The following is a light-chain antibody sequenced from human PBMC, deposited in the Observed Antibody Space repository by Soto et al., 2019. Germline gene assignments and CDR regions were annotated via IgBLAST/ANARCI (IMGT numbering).Light chain of an antibody. Sequence: EIVLTQSPATLSLSPGERATLSCGASQSVGSFLAWYQQKPGQAPRLLIYGVSSRATGIPDRFRGSGSGTDFTLTVSRLEPEDFAVFYCQQYGTSPPTFGQGTKVDIK. CDR2: GVS. CDR1: QSVGSF. J-gene: IGKJ2*01. CDR3: QQYGTSPPT. V-gene: IGKV3-20*01.